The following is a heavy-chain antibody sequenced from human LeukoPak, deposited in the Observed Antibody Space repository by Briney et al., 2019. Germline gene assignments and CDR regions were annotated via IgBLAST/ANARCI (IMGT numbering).Heavy chain of an antibody. V-gene: IGHV3-7*03. CDR1: GFTFSNYW. D-gene: IGHD2-2*01. Sequence: GGSLRLSCAASGFTFSNYWMTWVRQAPGKGLEWVANINPDGSQKYYVDSVKGRFTISRDNAKNSLSLQMNSLRAEDTALYYCARHDCTSANCPLDYWGQGTLVAVSS. CDR2: INPDGSQK. J-gene: IGHJ4*02. CDR3: ARHDCTSANCPLDY.